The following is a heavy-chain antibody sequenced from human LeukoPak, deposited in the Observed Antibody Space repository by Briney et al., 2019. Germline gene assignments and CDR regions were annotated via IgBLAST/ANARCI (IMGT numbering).Heavy chain of an antibody. CDR3: ARVRDGGSYFIY. D-gene: IGHD1-26*01. J-gene: IGHJ4*02. CDR2: INPYSGGT. CDR1: GGTFNSYE. Sequence: ASVKVSCKASGGTFNSYEISWVRQAPGQGLEWMGRINPYSGGTNYAQRFQGRVTMTTDTSISTAYMELSSLRSDDTAVYYCARVRDGGSYFIYWGQGTLVTVSS. V-gene: IGHV1-2*02.